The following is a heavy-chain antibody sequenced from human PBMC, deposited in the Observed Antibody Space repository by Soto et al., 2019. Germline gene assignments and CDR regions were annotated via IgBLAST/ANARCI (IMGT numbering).Heavy chain of an antibody. D-gene: IGHD2-15*01. CDR2: INHSGST. J-gene: IGHJ4*02. CDR3: ARGGRWYFDY. V-gene: IGHV4-34*01. CDR1: GGSFSGYY. Sequence: SETLSLTCAVYGGSFSGYYWSWIRQPPGKGLEWIGEINHSGSTNYNPSLKSRVTISVDTSKNQFYLKLSSVTAADTAVYYCARGGRWYFDYWGQGTLVTVSS.